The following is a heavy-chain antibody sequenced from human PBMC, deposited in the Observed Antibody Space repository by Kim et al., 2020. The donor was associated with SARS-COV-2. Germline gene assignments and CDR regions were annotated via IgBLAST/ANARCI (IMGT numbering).Heavy chain of an antibody. CDR1: GYTFTSYY. D-gene: IGHD1-26*01. CDR2: INPSGGST. V-gene: IGHV1-46*01. Sequence: ASVKVSCKASGYTFTSYYMHWVRQAPGQGLEWMGIINPSGGSTSYAQKFQGRVTMTRDTSTSTVYMELSSLRSEDTAVYYCARDQVGATLYYYYYYGMDVWGQVTTVTVSS. J-gene: IGHJ6*02. CDR3: ARDQVGATLYYYYYYGMDV.